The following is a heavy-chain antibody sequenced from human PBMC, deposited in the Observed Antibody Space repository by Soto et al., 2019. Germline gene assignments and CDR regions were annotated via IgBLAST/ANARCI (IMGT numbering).Heavy chain of an antibody. CDR3: ARRGGIVVVPAAIAPQFNWFDP. V-gene: IGHV4-34*01. Sequence: QVQLQQWGAGLLKPSETLSLTCAVYGGSFSGYYWSWIRQPPGKGLEWIGEINHSGSTNYNPSLKSRVPTSVDTSKNQFSLKLSSVTAADTAVYYCARRGGIVVVPAAIAPQFNWFDPWGQGTLVTVSS. CDR1: GGSFSGYY. D-gene: IGHD2-2*02. CDR2: INHSGST. J-gene: IGHJ5*02.